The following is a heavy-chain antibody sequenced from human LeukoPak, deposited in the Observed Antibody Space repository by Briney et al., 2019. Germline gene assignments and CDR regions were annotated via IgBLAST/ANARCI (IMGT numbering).Heavy chain of an antibody. CDR2: IRYDGSQK. CDR3: AREDGY. D-gene: IGHD2-8*01. Sequence: GGSLRLSCAASGFTFSNCGMRWVRQAPGRGLEWVAFIRYDGSQKNHVDSVKGRFTISKDNSKNTLYLQMDSLRTEDTAVYYCAREDGYWGQGTLVTVSS. CDR1: GFTFSNCG. J-gene: IGHJ4*02. V-gene: IGHV3-30*02.